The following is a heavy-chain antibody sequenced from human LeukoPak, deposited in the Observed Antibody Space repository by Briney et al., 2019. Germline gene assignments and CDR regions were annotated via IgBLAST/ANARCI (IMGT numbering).Heavy chain of an antibody. D-gene: IGHD5-18*01. CDR2: MNPNSGNT. V-gene: IGHV1-8*01. J-gene: IGHJ4*02. Sequence: ASVRVSCKASGYTFTRYDINEVRQAAGQGLDWMGWMNPNSGNTGYAEKFQGRVTMTRNISIRTAYMELSTLRSDDTAVYYCARGRGYSYGYADYWGQGTLVTVSS. CDR1: GYTFTRYD. CDR3: ARGRGYSYGYADY.